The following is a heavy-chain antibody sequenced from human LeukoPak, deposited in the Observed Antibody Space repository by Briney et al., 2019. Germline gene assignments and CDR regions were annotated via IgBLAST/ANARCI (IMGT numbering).Heavy chain of an antibody. CDR1: GFTFSSYW. D-gene: IGHD7-27*01. CDR3: AGVGTTNRRTYYFDY. Sequence: PGGSLRLSCAASGFTFSSYWMSWVRQAPGKGLEWVANIKQDGSEKYYVDSVKGRFTISRDNAKNSLYLQMNSLRAEDTAVYYCAGVGTTNRRTYYFDYWGQGTLVTVSS. CDR2: IKQDGSEK. J-gene: IGHJ4*02. V-gene: IGHV3-7*04.